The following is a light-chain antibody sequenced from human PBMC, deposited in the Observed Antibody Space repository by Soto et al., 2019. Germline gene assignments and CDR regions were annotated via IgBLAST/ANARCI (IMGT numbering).Light chain of an antibody. CDR1: QSVSSN. V-gene: IGKV3-15*01. Sequence: EVVMTQSPATLSVSPGERATLSCRASQSVSSNLAWYQQKPGQAPRLLIHGTSTRATGVPARFSGSGSGTESTLIISSLQSEDFAVYYCQQYNYWPPSFGPWTKVDIK. CDR3: QQYNYWPPS. J-gene: IGKJ3*01. CDR2: GTS.